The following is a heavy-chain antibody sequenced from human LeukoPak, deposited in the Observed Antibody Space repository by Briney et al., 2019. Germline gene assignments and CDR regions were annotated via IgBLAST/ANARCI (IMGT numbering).Heavy chain of an antibody. CDR1: GFTFSSSA. V-gene: IGHV3-23*01. J-gene: IGHJ4*02. CDR3: ARGNQQLPRSTPDY. Sequence: GGSLRLSCAASGFTFSSSAMSWVRQAPGKGLEWVAAISDTGRLSYCADSVNGRFTISRDNSKNTLSLQMNSLRAEDTGVYYCARGNQQLPRSTPDYWGQGTLVTVSS. CDR2: ISDTGRLS. D-gene: IGHD2-2*01.